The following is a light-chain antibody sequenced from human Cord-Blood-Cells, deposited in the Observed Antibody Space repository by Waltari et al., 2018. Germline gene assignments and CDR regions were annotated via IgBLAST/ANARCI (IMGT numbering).Light chain of an antibody. Sequence: QSALTPPRSVSGSPGQSVTISYPGTSSDVGGYNYLPRYQQHPGKAPNLMIYEVSKRPSGVPDRFSGSKSGNTASLTISGLQAEDEADYYCCSYAGSYTFVVFGGGTKLTVL. V-gene: IGLV2-11*01. CDR2: EVS. CDR3: CSYAGSYTFVV. CDR1: SSDVGGYNY. J-gene: IGLJ2*01.